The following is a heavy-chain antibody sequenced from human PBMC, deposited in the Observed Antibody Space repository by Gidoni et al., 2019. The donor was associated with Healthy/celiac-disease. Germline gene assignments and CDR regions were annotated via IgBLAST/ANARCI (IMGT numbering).Heavy chain of an antibody. V-gene: IGHV2-26*01. Sequence: QVTLKESGPVLVKPTETLTLTCTVSGFSLSNARMGVSWIRQPPGKALEWLAHIFSNDEKSYSTSLKSRLTISKDTSKSQVVLTMTNMDPVDTATYYCARGVVVTAHFDYWGQGTLVTVSS. CDR1: GFSLSNARMG. CDR2: IFSNDEK. J-gene: IGHJ4*02. CDR3: ARGVVVTAHFDY. D-gene: IGHD2-21*02.